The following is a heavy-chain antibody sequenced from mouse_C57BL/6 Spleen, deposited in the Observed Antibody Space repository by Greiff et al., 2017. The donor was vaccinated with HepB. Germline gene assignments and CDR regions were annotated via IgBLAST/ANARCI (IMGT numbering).Heavy chain of an antibody. CDR1: GYTFTSYD. CDR2: IYPRDSST. V-gene: IGHV1-85*01. Sequence: QVQLQQSGPELVKPGASVKLSCKASGYTFTSYDINWVKQRPGQGLEWIGWIYPRDSSTKYNEKFKGKATLTVDTSSSTAYMELHSLTSEDSAVYFCARTWGNYGDYAMDYWGQGTSVTVSS. CDR3: ARTWGNYGDYAMDY. D-gene: IGHD2-1*01. J-gene: IGHJ4*01.